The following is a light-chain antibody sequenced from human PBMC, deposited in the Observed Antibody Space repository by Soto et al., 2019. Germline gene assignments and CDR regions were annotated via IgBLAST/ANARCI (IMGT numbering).Light chain of an antibody. CDR1: SSNIGSNT. CDR3: AAWDDSLNGGYA. J-gene: IGLJ1*01. CDR2: SNN. V-gene: IGLV1-44*01. Sequence: QSVLTQPPPPSGTPGQRVTISCSGSSSNIGSNTVNWYQHRPGTAPKLLIYSNNQRPSGVPARFSGSKSGTSASLATTGIRSDDEAGHYCAAWDDSLNGGYACGAGTKVTVL.